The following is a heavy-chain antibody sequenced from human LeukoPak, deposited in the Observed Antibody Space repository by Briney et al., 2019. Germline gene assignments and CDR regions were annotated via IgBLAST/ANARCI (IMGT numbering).Heavy chain of an antibody. CDR1: GFTFSNQA. Sequence: GGSLRLSCVASGFTFSNQAMTWVRQTPGKGLEWVSVIYSGGSTYYADSVKGRFTISRDNSKNTLYLQMNSLRAEDTAVYYCARCTPGYYYYYGMDVWGQGTTVTVSS. CDR2: IYSGGST. V-gene: IGHV3-66*01. J-gene: IGHJ6*02. CDR3: ARCTPGYYYYYGMDV.